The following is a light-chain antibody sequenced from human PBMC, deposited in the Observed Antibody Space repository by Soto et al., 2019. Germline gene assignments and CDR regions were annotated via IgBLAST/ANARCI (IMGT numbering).Light chain of an antibody. CDR2: AAS. Sequence: DIQLTQSPSFLSASVGDIVTMAVGASQGISTYLAWYQQKPGKAPTLLIYAASNLQSGVPSRFRGSRSGTEFTLTVSSLQPEDLATYSSLQDHDDSRTFGQGTKVDIK. CDR3: LQDHDDSRT. V-gene: IGKV1-9*01. J-gene: IGKJ1*01. CDR1: QGISTY.